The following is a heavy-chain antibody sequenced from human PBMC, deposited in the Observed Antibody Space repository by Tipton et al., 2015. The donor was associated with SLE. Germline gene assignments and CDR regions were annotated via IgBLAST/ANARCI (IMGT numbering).Heavy chain of an antibody. V-gene: IGHV4-34*01. Sequence: TLSLTYAVYGGSFSGYYWSWIRQPPGKGLEWIGEINHSGSTNYNPSLKSRVTISVDTSKNQFSLKLSSVTAADTAVYYCARGSSLAAFDIWGQGTMVTVSS. CDR3: ARGSSLAAFDI. CDR1: GGSFSGYY. J-gene: IGHJ3*02. CDR2: INHSGST.